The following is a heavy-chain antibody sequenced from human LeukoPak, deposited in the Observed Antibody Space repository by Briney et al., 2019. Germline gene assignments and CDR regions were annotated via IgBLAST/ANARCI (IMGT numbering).Heavy chain of an antibody. CDR3: ARDSTLSNY. J-gene: IGHJ4*02. D-gene: IGHD3-16*01. CDR2: IKYDGSET. Sequence: GGSLRLSCAASGFTVSSNYMTWVRQAPGKGLEWVATIKYDGSETYYVDSVRGRFSISRDNARNSLYLQMNSLRAEDTAVYYCARDSTLSNYWGQGTLVTVSS. V-gene: IGHV3-7*04. CDR1: GFTVSSNY.